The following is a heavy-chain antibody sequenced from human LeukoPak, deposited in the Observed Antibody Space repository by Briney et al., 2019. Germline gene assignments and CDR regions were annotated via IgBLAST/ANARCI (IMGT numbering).Heavy chain of an antibody. CDR1: GLTISNYW. D-gene: IGHD3-10*01. Sequence: GGSLRLSCAASGLTISNYWMHWVRQGPGKGLMSVSRINSEGSATSYADSVKGRFTISRDNAKNTLFLQMDSLRADDTAVYYCVRDRCGSGRTDAFDIWGQGTMVTVSS. CDR2: INSEGSAT. V-gene: IGHV3-74*01. CDR3: VRDRCGSGRTDAFDI. J-gene: IGHJ3*02.